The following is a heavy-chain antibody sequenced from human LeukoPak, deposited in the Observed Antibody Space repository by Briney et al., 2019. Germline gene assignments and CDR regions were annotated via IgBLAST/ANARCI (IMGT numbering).Heavy chain of an antibody. V-gene: IGHV3-7*01. Sequence: PGGSLRLSCAVSGFMFSQHTMSWVRQAPGKGLEWVANIKQDGSEKYYVDSVKGRFTISRDNAKNSLCLQMNSLRAEDTAVYYCARVGDRIVVVPAAAEFDYWGQGTLVTVSS. D-gene: IGHD2-2*01. CDR3: ARVGDRIVVVPAAAEFDY. CDR2: IKQDGSEK. J-gene: IGHJ4*02. CDR1: GFMFSQHT.